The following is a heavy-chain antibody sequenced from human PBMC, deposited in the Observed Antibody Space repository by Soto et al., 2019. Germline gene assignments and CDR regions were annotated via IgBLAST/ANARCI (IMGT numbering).Heavy chain of an antibody. D-gene: IGHD3-3*01. V-gene: IGHV3-23*01. CDR2: ISGSGGST. Sequence: RLSCAASGFTFSSYAMSWVRQAPGKGLEWVSVISGSGGSTYYADSVKGRFTISRDNSKNTLYLQMNSLRAEDTAVYYCAKDTLYYDFWSGYPRAHYGMDVWGQGTTVTV. J-gene: IGHJ6*02. CDR3: AKDTLYYDFWSGYPRAHYGMDV. CDR1: GFTFSSYA.